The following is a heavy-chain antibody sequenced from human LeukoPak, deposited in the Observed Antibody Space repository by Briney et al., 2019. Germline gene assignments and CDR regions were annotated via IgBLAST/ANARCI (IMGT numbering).Heavy chain of an antibody. Sequence: ASVKVSCKASGYTFTSYYMHWVRQAPGQGLEWMGIINPSGGSTSYAQKFQGRVTMTRDTSTSTVYMELSSLRSEDTAVYYCARGRSTVTSRTPPQIWGQGTMVTVSS. V-gene: IGHV1-46*01. CDR2: INPSGGST. CDR3: ARGRSTVTSRTPPQI. CDR1: GYTFTSYY. D-gene: IGHD4-17*01. J-gene: IGHJ3*02.